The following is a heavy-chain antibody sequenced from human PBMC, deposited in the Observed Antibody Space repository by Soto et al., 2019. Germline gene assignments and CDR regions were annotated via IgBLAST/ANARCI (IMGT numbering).Heavy chain of an antibody. V-gene: IGHV3-23*01. CDR3: AKDPLIQIRKQLDY. CDR1: GFTFSSYA. J-gene: IGHJ4*02. Sequence: GGSLRLSCAASGFTFSSYAMSWVRQAPGKGLEWVSAISGSGGSTYYADSVKGRFTISRDNSKNTLYLQMNSLRAEDTAVYYCAKDPLIQIRKQLDYWGQGTLVTVSS. D-gene: IGHD2-8*01. CDR2: ISGSGGST.